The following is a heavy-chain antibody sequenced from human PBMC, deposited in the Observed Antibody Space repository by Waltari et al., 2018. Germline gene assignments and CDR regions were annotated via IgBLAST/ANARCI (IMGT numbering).Heavy chain of an antibody. J-gene: IGHJ6*03. CDR1: GFTISPSS. CDR2: ISSDPSST. CDR3: AREMTTFYYYMDV. Sequence: EAQLVESGGGLVQSGGSLRLSCGAAGFTISPSSMNWVRQAPGKGLEWIAYISSDPSSTYYADSVKGRFTISRDNAKNSVYLQMNSLRAEDTAVYYCAREMTTFYYYMDVWGKGTTVTVSS. V-gene: IGHV3-48*04.